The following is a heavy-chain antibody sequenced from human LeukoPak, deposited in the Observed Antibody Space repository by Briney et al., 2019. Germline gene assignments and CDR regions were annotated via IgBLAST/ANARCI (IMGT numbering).Heavy chain of an antibody. CDR1: GVTVSSNH. J-gene: IGHJ6*02. V-gene: IGHV3-66*01. Sequence: GGSLRLSCAVSGVTVSSNHMSWVRQAPGKGLEWVSAIYSGGGTYYADSVKGRFTLSRDISKNTLYLQMNSLRAEDTAVYYCARASPADYYGLDVWGQGTAVTVSS. D-gene: IGHD6-6*01. CDR3: ARASPADYYGLDV. CDR2: IYSGGGT.